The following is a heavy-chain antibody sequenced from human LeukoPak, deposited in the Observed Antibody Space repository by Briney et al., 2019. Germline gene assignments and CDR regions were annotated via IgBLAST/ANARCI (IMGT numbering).Heavy chain of an antibody. Sequence: PSQTLSLTCTVSGGSISSDNYYWSWIRQPAGKGLEWIGRIYTSGSTNYNPSLKSRVTISVDTSKNQFSLRLSSVTAADTAVYYCARDGGDWETYFDYWGQGTLVTVSS. V-gene: IGHV4-61*02. J-gene: IGHJ4*02. CDR2: IYTSGST. CDR3: ARDGGDWETYFDY. D-gene: IGHD2-21*01. CDR1: GGSISSDNYY.